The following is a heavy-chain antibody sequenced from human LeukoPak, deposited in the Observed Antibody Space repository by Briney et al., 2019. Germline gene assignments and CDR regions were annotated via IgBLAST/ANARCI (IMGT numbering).Heavy chain of an antibody. CDR3: AAASAFSSSWRS. D-gene: IGHD6-13*01. CDR2: ITRSGAAK. CDR1: GFTFSTFA. Sequence: GGSLRLSCAASGFTFSTFAMSWGRQAPGKGLEWVSTITRSGAAKYYADSVKGRFTISRDNSKNTLYLQMDSLSAEDTAVYYCAAASAFSSSWRSWGQGTVVTVSS. V-gene: IGHV3-23*01. J-gene: IGHJ5*02.